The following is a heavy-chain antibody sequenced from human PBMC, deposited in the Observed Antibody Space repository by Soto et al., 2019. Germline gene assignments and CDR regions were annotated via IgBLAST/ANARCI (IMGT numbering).Heavy chain of an antibody. CDR3: VKDRVPGAYGHYYGMDV. J-gene: IGHJ6*02. D-gene: IGHD5-12*01. Sequence: GSLRLSCRVSGFTFNNSGMHWVRQAPGKGLEWMAVISYDGSDKYYADFVKGRVIISRDNSKNTLNLEMNSLRAEDTDTYYWVKDRVPGAYGHYYGMDVWGQGTTVTVSS. CDR2: ISYDGSDK. V-gene: IGHV3-30*18. CDR1: GFTFNNSG.